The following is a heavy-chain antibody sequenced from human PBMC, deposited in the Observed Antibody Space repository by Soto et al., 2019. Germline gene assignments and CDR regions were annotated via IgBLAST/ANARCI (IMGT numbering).Heavy chain of an antibody. V-gene: IGHV4-34*01. J-gene: IGHJ6*02. Sequence: QVQLQQWGAGLLKPSETLSLTCAVYGGSFSGYYWSWIRQPPGKGLEWIGEINHSGSTNYNPSLKHRVTKPVDTASNQVSLNLSAVTAAATAVYYCASAPPCPTSSWYQAAYGMDVWGQGTTVTVSS. D-gene: IGHD6-13*01. CDR3: ASAPPCPTSSWYQAAYGMDV. CDR1: GGSFSGYY. CDR2: INHSGST.